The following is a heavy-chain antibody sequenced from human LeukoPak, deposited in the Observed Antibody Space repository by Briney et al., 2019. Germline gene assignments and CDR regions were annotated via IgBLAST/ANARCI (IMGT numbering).Heavy chain of an antibody. D-gene: IGHD4-11*01. CDR3: VRGGAATVTLVY. Sequence: SETLSLTCSVSGDSISGSPSSWTWIRQHPGKGLEWLGHIYYSGSTNFNPSLQSRVTISVDTSKNQFSLKLRSVTAADTAVYYCVRGGAATVTLVYWGQGTLVTVSS. V-gene: IGHV4-31*03. J-gene: IGHJ4*02. CDR1: GDSISGSPSS. CDR2: IYYSGST.